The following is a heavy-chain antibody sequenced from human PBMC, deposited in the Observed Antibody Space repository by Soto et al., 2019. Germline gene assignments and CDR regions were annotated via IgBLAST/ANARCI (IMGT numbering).Heavy chain of an antibody. Sequence: EASVKVSCKASGGTFSSYAISWVRQAPGQGLEWMGGIIPIFGTANYAQKFQGRVTITADESTSTAYMELSSLRSEDTAVYYCASGTRRGNYYFDYWGQGTLVTVSS. V-gene: IGHV1-69*13. D-gene: IGHD1-1*01. CDR1: GGTFSSYA. J-gene: IGHJ4*02. CDR2: IIPIFGTA. CDR3: ASGTRRGNYYFDY.